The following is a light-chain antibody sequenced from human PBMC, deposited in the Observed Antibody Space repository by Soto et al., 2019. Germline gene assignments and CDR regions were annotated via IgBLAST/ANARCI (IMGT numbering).Light chain of an antibody. V-gene: IGKV3-20*01. CDR3: QQYGSAPWP. CDR1: LSVASNY. Sequence: EIVLTQSPGTLPLSPGERATLSCRASLSVASNYVAWYQQKPGQAPRLLIYAASGRATGIPDRFSGSGSGTDFTLIISRLEPEDFAVYYCQQYGSAPWPFGQGTKLEI. J-gene: IGKJ1*01. CDR2: AAS.